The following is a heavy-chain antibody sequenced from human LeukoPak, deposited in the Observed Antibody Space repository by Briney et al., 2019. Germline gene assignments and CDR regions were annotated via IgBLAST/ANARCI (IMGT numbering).Heavy chain of an antibody. Sequence: KTGGSLRLSCAASGFTFSGYSMNWVRQAPGEGLEWVSSITGSGSCTYYADSVKGRLTISRDSAKNSLYLQMNSLRAEDTAVYYCATSDSSGYYFSYYWGQGTLVTVSS. V-gene: IGHV3-21*01. CDR2: ITGSGSCT. CDR1: GFTFSGYS. J-gene: IGHJ4*02. D-gene: IGHD3-22*01. CDR3: ATSDSSGYYFSYY.